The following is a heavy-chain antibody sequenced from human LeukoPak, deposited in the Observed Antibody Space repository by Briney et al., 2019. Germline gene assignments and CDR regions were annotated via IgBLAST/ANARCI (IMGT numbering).Heavy chain of an antibody. Sequence: GGSLRLSCAASGFTFSSYAMHWVRQAPGKGLEWVAVISYDGSNKYYADSVKGRFTISRDNSKNTLYLQMNSLRAEDTAVYYCARVRSVFYGDYLPPVDYWGQGTLVTVSS. D-gene: IGHD4-17*01. CDR3: ARVRSVFYGDYLPPVDY. J-gene: IGHJ4*02. CDR2: ISYDGSNK. CDR1: GFTFSSYA. V-gene: IGHV3-30-3*01.